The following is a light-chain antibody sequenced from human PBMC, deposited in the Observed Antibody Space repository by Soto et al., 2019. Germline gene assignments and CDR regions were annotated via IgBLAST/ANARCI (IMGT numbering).Light chain of an antibody. CDR1: RSDNGSYNS. Sequence: QSALTQPASVSGSPGQSITLSCTGTRSDNGSYNSVSWYQQHPGKAPKLMISAVSNRPSGVSNRFAGSKSGNTASLTISGLQAEDEADYYCGSYTSGSVYVFGNGTKLTVL. J-gene: IGLJ1*01. CDR3: GSYTSGSVYV. CDR2: AVS. V-gene: IGLV2-14*01.